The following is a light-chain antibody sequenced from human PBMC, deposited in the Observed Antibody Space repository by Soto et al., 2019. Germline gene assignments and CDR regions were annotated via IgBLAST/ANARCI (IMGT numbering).Light chain of an antibody. J-gene: IGKJ1*01. CDR2: DAS. CDR3: QQRYNWPPWT. V-gene: IGKV3-11*01. CDR1: QSVSSY. Sequence: EIVLTQSAATLSLSPGERATLSCRASQSVSSYLAWYQQKPGQAPRLLIYDASNRATGIPARFSGSGSGTDFTLTISILEPEDFAVYYCQQRYNWPPWTFGQGTKVEIK.